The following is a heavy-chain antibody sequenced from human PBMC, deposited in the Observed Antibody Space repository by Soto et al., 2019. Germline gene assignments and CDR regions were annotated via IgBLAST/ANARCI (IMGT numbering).Heavy chain of an antibody. V-gene: IGHV3-72*01. CDR1: GLIFSDYH. CDR2: IRRKANSYTT. CDR3: XXXXXXXXXXXGMDV. J-gene: IGHJ6*02. Sequence: EVQLVESGGGLVQPGGSLRLSCAASGLIFSDYHMDWVRQAPGKGLEGVGRIRRKANSYTTEYAASVKGRFTISRXXXXXXXXXXXXXXXXXXXXXXXXXXXXXXXXXXXGMDVWGQGTTVTVSS.